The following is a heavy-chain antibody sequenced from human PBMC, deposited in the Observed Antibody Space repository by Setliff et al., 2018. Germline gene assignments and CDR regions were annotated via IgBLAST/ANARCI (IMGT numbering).Heavy chain of an antibody. CDR3: ATNSGGNTIDAFDI. CDR1: GYTLTELS. D-gene: IGHD2-15*01. Sequence: VASVKVSCKVSGYTLTELSMHWVRQAPGKGLEWMGGFDPGDGETIYAQKFQGRVTMTEDTSTDTAYMELSSLRSEDTAVYYCATNSGGNTIDAFDIWGQGTMVTVSS. J-gene: IGHJ3*02. CDR2: FDPGDGET. V-gene: IGHV1-24*01.